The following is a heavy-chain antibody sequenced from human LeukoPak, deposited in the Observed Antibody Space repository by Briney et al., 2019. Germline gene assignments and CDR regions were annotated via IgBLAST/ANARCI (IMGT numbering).Heavy chain of an antibody. CDR2: ISGSGGST. D-gene: IGHD3-16*01. CDR1: GFTFSSYA. Sequence: PGGSLRLSCAASGFTFSSYAMSWVRQAPGKGLEWVSAISGSGGSTYYADSVKGRFTISRDNARNTLYLQMHSLRVEDTAVYYCARDLRGIHDYWGQGTLVTVSS. CDR3: ARDLRGIHDY. J-gene: IGHJ4*02. V-gene: IGHV3-23*01.